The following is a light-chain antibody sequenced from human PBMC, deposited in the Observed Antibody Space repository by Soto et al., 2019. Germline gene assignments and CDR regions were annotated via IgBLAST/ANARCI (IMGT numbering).Light chain of an antibody. CDR2: EVT. J-gene: IGLJ2*01. CDR3: SSYAGNYRPAVV. Sequence: QSALTQPPSASGSPGQSVTISCTGTSSDVGGYNFVSWYQQHPGKAPKLMIYEVTKRPSGVPDRFSGSKSGNTASLTVSGLQAEDEADYYCSSYAGNYRPAVVFGGGTKLTVL. CDR1: SSDVGGYNF. V-gene: IGLV2-8*01.